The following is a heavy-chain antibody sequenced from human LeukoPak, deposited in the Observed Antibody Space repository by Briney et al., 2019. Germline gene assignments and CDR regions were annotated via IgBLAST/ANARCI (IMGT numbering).Heavy chain of an antibody. Sequence: PGGSLRLSCAASGFTFSDYYMSWIRQAPGKGLEWVSYISSSGSTIYYADSVKGRFTISRDNAKNSLYLQMNSLRAEDTAVYYCARDYDDFWRGSLETPLDYWGQGTLLTVSS. CDR2: ISSSGSTI. J-gene: IGHJ4*02. CDR1: GFTFSDYY. CDR3: ARDYDDFWRGSLETPLDY. V-gene: IGHV3-11*01. D-gene: IGHD3-3*01.